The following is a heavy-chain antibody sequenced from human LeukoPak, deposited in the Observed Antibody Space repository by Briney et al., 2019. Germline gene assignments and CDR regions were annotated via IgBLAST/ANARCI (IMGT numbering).Heavy chain of an antibody. J-gene: IGHJ4*02. CDR1: GGSISSSSYY. D-gene: IGHD3-10*01. Sequence: SETLSLTCTVSGGSISSSSYYWGWIRQPPGKGLERIGSIYYSGSTYYNPSLTSRVTISVDTSKNQFSLKLSSVTAADTAVYYCARGRAMVRGVIPQGYFDYWGQGTLVTVS. CDR2: IYYSGST. CDR3: ARGRAMVRGVIPQGYFDY. V-gene: IGHV4-39*01.